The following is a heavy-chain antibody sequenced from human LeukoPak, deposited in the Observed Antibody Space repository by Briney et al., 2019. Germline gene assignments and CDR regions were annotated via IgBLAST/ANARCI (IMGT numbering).Heavy chain of an antibody. CDR3: ARDADIVVDYLFDY. Sequence: GGSLRLSCAASGSTFSSYSMNWVRQAPGKGLEWVSYISSSSSTIYYADSVKGRFTISRDNAKNSLYLQMNSLRAEDTAVYYCARDADIVVDYLFDYWGQGTLVTVSS. CDR1: GSTFSSYS. CDR2: ISSSSSTI. D-gene: IGHD2-15*01. J-gene: IGHJ4*02. V-gene: IGHV3-48*01.